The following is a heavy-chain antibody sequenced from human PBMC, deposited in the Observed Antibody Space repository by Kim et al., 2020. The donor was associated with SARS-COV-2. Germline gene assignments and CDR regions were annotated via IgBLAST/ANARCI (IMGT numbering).Heavy chain of an antibody. D-gene: IGHD2-15*01. CDR3: VREGLRWWPSFYH. Sequence: GGSLRLSCAASGFTFSTYTLDWVRQAPGKGLEWVSSISGVSGDIYYADSVRGRLTISRDNAKNSVSLEMNTLRVDDTAIYYCVREGLRWWPSFYHWCQGT. J-gene: IGHJ4*02. V-gene: IGHV3-21*01. CDR1: GFTFSTYT. CDR2: ISGVSGDI.